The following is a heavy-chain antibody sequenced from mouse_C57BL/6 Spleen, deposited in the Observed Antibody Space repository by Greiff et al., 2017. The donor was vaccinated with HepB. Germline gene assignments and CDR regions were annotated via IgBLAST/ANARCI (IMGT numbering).Heavy chain of an antibody. D-gene: IGHD2-4*01. CDR3: ARENYDYDDWYFDV. J-gene: IGHJ1*03. V-gene: IGHV5-16*01. Sequence: DVQLVESEGGLVQPGSSMKLSCTASGFTFSDYYMAWVRQVPEKGLEWVANINYDGSSTYYLDSLKSRFIISRDNAKNILYLQMSSLKSEDTATYYCARENYDYDDWYFDVWGTGTTVTVSS. CDR1: GFTFSDYY. CDR2: INYDGSST.